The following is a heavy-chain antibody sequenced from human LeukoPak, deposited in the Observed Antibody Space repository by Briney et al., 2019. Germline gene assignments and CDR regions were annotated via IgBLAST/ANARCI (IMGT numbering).Heavy chain of an antibody. Sequence: SETLSLTCAVYGGSFSGYYWSWIRQPPGKGLEWIGEINHSGSTNYNPSLKSRVTISVDTSKNQFSLKLSSVTAEDTAVYYCARDGVVTNGVWFSFDYWGQGTLVTVSS. CDR2: INHSGST. D-gene: IGHD2-8*01. V-gene: IGHV4-34*01. J-gene: IGHJ4*02. CDR1: GGSFSGYY. CDR3: ARDGVVTNGVWFSFDY.